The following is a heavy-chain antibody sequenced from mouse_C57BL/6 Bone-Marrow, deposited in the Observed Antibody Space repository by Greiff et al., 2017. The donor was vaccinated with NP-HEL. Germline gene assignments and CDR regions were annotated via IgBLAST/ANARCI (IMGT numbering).Heavy chain of an antibody. CDR2: ISNGGGST. Sequence: EVHLVESGGGLVQPGGSLKLSCAASGFTFSDYYMYWVRQTPEKRLEWVAYISNGGGSTYYPDTVKGRFTISRDNAKNTLYLQMSRLKSEDTAMYYCARLEVGGAMDYWGQGTSVTVSS. J-gene: IGHJ4*01. V-gene: IGHV5-12*01. D-gene: IGHD1-1*01. CDR3: ARLEVGGAMDY. CDR1: GFTFSDYY.